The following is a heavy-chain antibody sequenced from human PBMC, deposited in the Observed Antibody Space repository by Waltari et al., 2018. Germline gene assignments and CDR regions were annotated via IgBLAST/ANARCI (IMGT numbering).Heavy chain of an antibody. V-gene: IGHV4-38-2*01. Sequence: QVQLQESGPGLVKPSETLSLTCAVSGYSISSGYYWGWIRQPPGKGLEWIGSIYYSGSTYYNPSLKSRVTISVDTSKNQFSLKLSSVTAADTAVYYCARALVGATRIAFDIWGQGTMVTVSS. CDR2: IYYSGST. CDR1: GYSISSGYY. J-gene: IGHJ3*02. D-gene: IGHD1-26*01. CDR3: ARALVGATRIAFDI.